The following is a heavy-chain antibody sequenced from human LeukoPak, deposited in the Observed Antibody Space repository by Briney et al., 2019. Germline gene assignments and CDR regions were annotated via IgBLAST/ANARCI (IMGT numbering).Heavy chain of an antibody. CDR1: GFTFSSYG. V-gene: IGHV3-33*01. D-gene: IGHD2-2*01. CDR2: IWYDGSNK. Sequence: PGKSLRLSCAASGFTFSSYGMHWVRQAPGKGLEWVAVIWYDGSNKYYADSVKGRFTISRDNSKNTMYLQINSLRAEDTAVYYCARASICSSTSCYRPYYYCYGMDVWGQGTTVTVSS. CDR3: ARASICSSTSCYRPYYYCYGMDV. J-gene: IGHJ6*02.